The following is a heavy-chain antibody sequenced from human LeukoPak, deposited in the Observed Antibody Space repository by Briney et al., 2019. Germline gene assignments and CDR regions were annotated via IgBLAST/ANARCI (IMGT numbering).Heavy chain of an antibody. D-gene: IGHD1-26*01. V-gene: IGHV3-53*01. CDR3: ARLDYSGSFYFDY. Sequence: GGSLRLSCAASGFTFSNYAMSWVRQAPGKGLEWVSVIYSGGSTYYADSVKGRFTISRDNSKNTLYLQMNSLRAEDTAVYYCARLDYSGSFYFDYWGQGTLVTVSS. J-gene: IGHJ4*02. CDR1: GFTFSNYA. CDR2: IYSGGST.